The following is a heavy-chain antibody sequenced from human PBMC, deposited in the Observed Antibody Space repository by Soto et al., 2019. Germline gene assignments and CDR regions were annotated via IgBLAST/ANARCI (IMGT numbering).Heavy chain of an antibody. J-gene: IGHJ1*01. CDR2: ISYDGSNK. CDR3: AKDRRALVYYDSSGYYYPAVFQH. D-gene: IGHD3-22*01. CDR1: GFTFSSYG. V-gene: IGHV3-30*18. Sequence: HPGGALRLSCAASGFTFSSYGMHWVRQAPGKGLEWVAVISYDGSNKYYADSVKGRFTISRDNSKNTLYLQMNSLRAEDTAVYYCAKDRRALVYYDSSGYYYPAVFQHWGQGTLVTVSS.